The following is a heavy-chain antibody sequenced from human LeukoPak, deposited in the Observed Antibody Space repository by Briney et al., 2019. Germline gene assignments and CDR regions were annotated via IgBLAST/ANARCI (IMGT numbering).Heavy chain of an antibody. Sequence: SETLSLTCTVSGGSISSSSYYWGWIRQPPGKGLEWIGSIYYSGSTYYNPSLKSRVTISVDTSKNQFSLKLSSVTAADTAVYYCARAWVWFDPWGQGTLVTVSS. D-gene: IGHD1-26*01. CDR2: IYYSGST. CDR3: ARAWVWFDP. V-gene: IGHV4-39*07. J-gene: IGHJ5*02. CDR1: GGSISSSSYY.